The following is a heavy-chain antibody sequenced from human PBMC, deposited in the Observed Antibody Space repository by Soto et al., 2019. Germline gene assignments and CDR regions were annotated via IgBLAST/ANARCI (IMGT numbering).Heavy chain of an antibody. CDR1: GGGNLRDYR. J-gene: IGHJ4*02. Sequence: QVQLVQSGAEVKEPGSSVKVSCKASGGGNLRDYRTTWVRRAPGQGLEWMGGIIPKLGSANYAQNFQGRVTVTADESTNTVYMELRSLRSDDTAVYYCARGGVGYNFGGVYWGQGTPVTVSS. D-gene: IGHD1-1*01. CDR3: ARGGVGYNFGGVY. V-gene: IGHV1-69*01. CDR2: IIPKLGSA.